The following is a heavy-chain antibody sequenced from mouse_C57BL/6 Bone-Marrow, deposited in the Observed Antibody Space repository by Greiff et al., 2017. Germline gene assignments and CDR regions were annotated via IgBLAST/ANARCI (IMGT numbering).Heavy chain of an antibody. CDR2: IDPEDGDT. CDR1: GFNFKGYY. D-gene: IGHD2-5*01. V-gene: IGHV14-1*01. J-gene: IGHJ1*03. CDR3: TTGYSNSPYWYWYV. Sequence: VQLQQSGAELVRPGASVKLSCTASGFNFKGYYMHWVKQRPEQGLEWIGRIDPEDGDTEYPPKFQGKATMTADTSSNTAYLQLSSLTSEDSAVYYCTTGYSNSPYWYWYVGVTGTAATVTA.